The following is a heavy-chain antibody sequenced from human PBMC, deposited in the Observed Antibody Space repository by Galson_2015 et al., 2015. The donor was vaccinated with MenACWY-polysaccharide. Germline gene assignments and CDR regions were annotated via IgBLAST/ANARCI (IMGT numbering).Heavy chain of an antibody. CDR1: GCSISSGGYS. Sequence: TLSLTCAVSGCSISSGGYSWSWIRQPPGKGLEWIGYIYHSGSTYYNPSLKSRVTISVDRSKNQFSLKLSSVTAADTAVYYCARVDTATYYGMDVWGQGTTVTVSS. V-gene: IGHV4-30-2*01. CDR3: ARVDTATYYGMDV. J-gene: IGHJ6*02. D-gene: IGHD5-18*01. CDR2: IYHSGST.